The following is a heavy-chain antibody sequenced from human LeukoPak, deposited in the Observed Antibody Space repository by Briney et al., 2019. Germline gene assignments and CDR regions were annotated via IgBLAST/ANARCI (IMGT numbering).Heavy chain of an antibody. V-gene: IGHV1-3*01. CDR3: ATEVNVAYYNVPGNDYRGIDP. Sequence: ASVKVSCKASGYTFTSYAMHWVRQAPGQRLEWMGWINAGNGNTKYSQKFQGRVTITRDTSASTAYMELNSLRSEDTAVYYCATEVNVAYYNVPGNDYRGIDPWGPGTLVTVSS. D-gene: IGHD3-10*02. J-gene: IGHJ5*02. CDR1: GYTFTSYA. CDR2: INAGNGNT.